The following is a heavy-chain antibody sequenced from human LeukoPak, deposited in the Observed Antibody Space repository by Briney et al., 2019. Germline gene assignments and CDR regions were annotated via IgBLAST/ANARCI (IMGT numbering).Heavy chain of an antibody. D-gene: IGHD3-3*02. Sequence: GGSLRLSCAAPGFSFSSYAMSWVRQAPGKGLEWVSAISGSGGSTYYADSVKGRFTISRDNSKNTLCPQMNSLRAEDTAVYYCAKGIRYYYYYGMDVWGQGTTVTVSS. CDR1: GFSFSSYA. J-gene: IGHJ6*02. V-gene: IGHV3-23*01. CDR3: AKGIRYYYYYGMDV. CDR2: ISGSGGST.